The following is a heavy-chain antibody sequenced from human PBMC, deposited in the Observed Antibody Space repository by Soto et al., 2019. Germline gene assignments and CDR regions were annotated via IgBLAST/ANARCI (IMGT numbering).Heavy chain of an antibody. J-gene: IGHJ4*02. CDR2: FSHSGST. D-gene: IGHD6-19*01. V-gene: IGHV4-30-2*01. CDR3: ARGGLLPDY. Sequence: SETLSLTCAVSGGSISSGGYSWSWIRQPPGKGLEWIGYFSHSGSTYYNPPLKSRVTISVDRSKNQFSLKLSSVTAADTAVYYCARGGLLPDYWGQGTLVTVSS. CDR1: GGSISSGGYS.